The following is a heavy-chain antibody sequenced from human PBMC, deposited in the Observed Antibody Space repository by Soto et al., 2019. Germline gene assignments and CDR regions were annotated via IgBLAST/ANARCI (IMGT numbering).Heavy chain of an antibody. CDR3: AREGYYYGSGSYSPPRYYGMDV. D-gene: IGHD3-10*01. CDR2: ISAYNDNT. V-gene: IGHV1-18*01. Sequence: QIQLVQSGAEVKKAGASVKVSCKASGYTFTNYGISWVRQALGQGLEWMGWISAYNDNTNYAQKFQGRVTLTTDTSTRTADMELRSLTSDHTAVYYCAREGYYYGSGSYSPPRYYGMDVWGQGTTVTVFS. J-gene: IGHJ6*02. CDR1: GYTFTNYG.